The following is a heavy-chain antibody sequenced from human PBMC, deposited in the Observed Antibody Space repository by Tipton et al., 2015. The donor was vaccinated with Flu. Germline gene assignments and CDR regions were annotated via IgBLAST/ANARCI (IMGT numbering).Heavy chain of an antibody. CDR2: FYPSGNR. J-gene: IGHJ3*01. CDR3: ARVTMTTWDAFDV. CDR1: GDSTSIYY. D-gene: IGHD4-17*01. V-gene: IGHV4-4*07. Sequence: TLSLTCTVSGDSTSIYYWNWIRQPAGKGLEWIGRFYPSGNRDYNPSLKNRVTMSLDTSKSQLSLNLTSVTAADTAVYYGARVTMTTWDAFDVWGQGTMVTVSS.